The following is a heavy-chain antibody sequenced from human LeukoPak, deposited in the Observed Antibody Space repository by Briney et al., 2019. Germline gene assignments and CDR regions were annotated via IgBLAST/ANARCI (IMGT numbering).Heavy chain of an antibody. Sequence: GGSLRPSCAASGFTFSDYYMSWIRQAPGKGLEWVSYISSSSSYTNYADSVKGRFTISRDNAKNSLYLQMNSLRAEDTAVYYCARVSMVRGVIIDYWGQGTLVTVSS. V-gene: IGHV3-11*06. D-gene: IGHD3-10*01. CDR3: ARVSMVRGVIIDY. CDR1: GFTFSDYY. J-gene: IGHJ4*02. CDR2: ISSSSSYT.